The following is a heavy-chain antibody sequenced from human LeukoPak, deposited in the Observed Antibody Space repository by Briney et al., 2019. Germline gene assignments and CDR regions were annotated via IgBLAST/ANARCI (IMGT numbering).Heavy chain of an antibody. D-gene: IGHD3-16*01. Sequence: SETLSLTCTVSGGSISSYYWSWIRQPPGKGLEWIGCIYYSGSTNYNPSLKSRVTISVDTSKNQFSLKLSSVTAADTAVYYCARDGWAFGFFDIWGQGTMVTVSS. CDR2: IYYSGST. J-gene: IGHJ3*02. V-gene: IGHV4-59*01. CDR3: ARDGWAFGFFDI. CDR1: GGSISSYY.